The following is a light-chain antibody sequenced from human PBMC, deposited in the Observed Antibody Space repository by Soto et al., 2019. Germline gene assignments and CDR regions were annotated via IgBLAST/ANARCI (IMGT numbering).Light chain of an antibody. CDR1: SSDVGGYNY. V-gene: IGLV2-11*01. CDR3: CSYTSSSSWV. Sequence: QSVLTQPRSVSGSPGQSVTISCTGTSSDVGGYNYVSWYQQHPGKAPKLMIYDVSKRPSGVPDRFSGSKSGNTASLTISGLQAEDEADYYCCSYTSSSSWVFGTGTKLTVL. J-gene: IGLJ1*01. CDR2: DVS.